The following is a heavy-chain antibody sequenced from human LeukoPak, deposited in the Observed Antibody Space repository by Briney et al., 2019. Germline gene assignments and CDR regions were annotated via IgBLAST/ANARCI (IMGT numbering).Heavy chain of an antibody. CDR3: ARGADRETTYSQIDY. CDR1: GFTFSSYA. D-gene: IGHD6-13*01. Sequence: GGPLRLPCAASGFTFSSYAMSWVRQAPGKGLEWVSVISGSGGSTYYADSVKGRFTISRANFKNTLYFQMNTLRAEDTAVYYCARGADRETTYSQIDYWGQGTLVTVSS. V-gene: IGHV3-23*01. CDR2: ISGSGGST. J-gene: IGHJ4*02.